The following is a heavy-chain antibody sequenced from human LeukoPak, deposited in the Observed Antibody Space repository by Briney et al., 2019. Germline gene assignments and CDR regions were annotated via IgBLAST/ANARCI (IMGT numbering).Heavy chain of an antibody. Sequence: GGSLRLSWAASGFTFGDYAMHWVRQGPGKGLEWVSGISWNSDNIGYADSVKGRFTISRDNAENTMFLQMNSLRAEDSAIYYCARDLAAWDVWGKGTTVTVSS. CDR3: ARDLAAWDV. CDR2: ISWNSDNI. CDR1: GFTFGDYA. J-gene: IGHJ6*04. V-gene: IGHV3-9*01.